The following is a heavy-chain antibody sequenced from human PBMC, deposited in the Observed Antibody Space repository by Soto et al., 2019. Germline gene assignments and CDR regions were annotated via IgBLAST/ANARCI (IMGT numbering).Heavy chain of an antibody. J-gene: IGHJ6*03. CDR3: ARGCSGGSCYPEGTYYYYYMDV. V-gene: IGHV3-15*07. CDR2: IKSKTDGGTT. D-gene: IGHD2-15*01. Sequence: PGGSLRLSCAASGFTFSNAWMNWFRQAPGKGLEWVGRIKSKTDGGTTDYAAPVKGRFTISRDDSKNTLYLQMNSLKTEDTAVYYCARGCSGGSCYPEGTYYYYYMDVWGKGTTVTVSS. CDR1: GFTFSNAW.